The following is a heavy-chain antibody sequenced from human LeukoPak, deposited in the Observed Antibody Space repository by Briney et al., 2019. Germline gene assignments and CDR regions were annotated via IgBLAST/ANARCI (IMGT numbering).Heavy chain of an antibody. CDR2: INPSSGGS. J-gene: IGHJ4*02. CDR1: GYTFSYYY. Sequence: ASVKVSCKTSGYTFSYYYIHWVRQAPGQGLEWMGTINPSSGGSTYAQKLQGRVTVTRDMSTSTVYMELSSLRSGDTAVYYCARERYRDSSPQDFDYWGQGTLVTVSS. CDR3: ARERYRDSSPQDFDY. V-gene: IGHV1-46*04. D-gene: IGHD6-13*01.